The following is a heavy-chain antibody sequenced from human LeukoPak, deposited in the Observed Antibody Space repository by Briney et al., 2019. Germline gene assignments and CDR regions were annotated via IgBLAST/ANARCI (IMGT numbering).Heavy chain of an antibody. CDR1: GGSFSGYY. CDR3: ARRYYDFWSGYYFYAFDI. J-gene: IGHJ3*02. V-gene: IGHV4-34*01. D-gene: IGHD3-3*01. Sequence: SETLSLTCAVYGGSFSGYYWSWIRQPPGKGLEWIGEINRSGSTNYNPSLKSRVTISVDTSKNQFSLKLSSVTAADTAVYYCARRYYDFWSGYYFYAFDIWGQGTVVTVSS. CDR2: INRSGST.